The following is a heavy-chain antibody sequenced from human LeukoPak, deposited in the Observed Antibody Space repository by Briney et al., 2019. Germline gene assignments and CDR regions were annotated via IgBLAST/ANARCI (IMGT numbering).Heavy chain of an antibody. V-gene: IGHV3-21*01. Sequence: GGSLRLSCAASGFTFSSYSMNWVRQAPGKGLEWVSSISSSSSYIYYADSVKGRFTISRDNAKNSLYLQMNSLRAEDTAVYYCARDRAAWYAVNWFDPWGQGTLVTVSS. CDR2: ISSSSSYI. CDR1: GFTFSSYS. D-gene: IGHD2-8*01. CDR3: ARDRAAWYAVNWFDP. J-gene: IGHJ5*02.